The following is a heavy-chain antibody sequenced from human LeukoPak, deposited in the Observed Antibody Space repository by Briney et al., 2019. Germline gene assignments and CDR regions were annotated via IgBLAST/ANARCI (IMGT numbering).Heavy chain of an antibody. J-gene: IGHJ4*02. Sequence: SETLSLTCTVSGGSITYYFWNWIRQPAGKGLEWIGRIYTNENTNYNPSLKSRVTMSVDTSKNQFSLKLNSVTAADTAVYYCAREKSVTGSPYYFVYWGQGTLVTVSS. V-gene: IGHV4-4*07. D-gene: IGHD3-9*01. CDR3: AREKSVTGSPYYFVY. CDR1: GGSITYYF. CDR2: IYTNENT.